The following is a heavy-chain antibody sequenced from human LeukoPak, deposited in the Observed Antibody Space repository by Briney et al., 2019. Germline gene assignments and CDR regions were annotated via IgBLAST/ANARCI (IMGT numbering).Heavy chain of an antibody. D-gene: IGHD6-13*01. J-gene: IGHJ5*02. CDR1: GGSFSGYY. CDR3: ARSGSSWYQRNWFDP. CDR2: INHSGST. V-gene: IGHV4-34*01. Sequence: PSETLSLTCAVYGGSFSGYYWSWIGQPPGKRLEWIGEINHSGSTNYNPSLKSRVTISVDTSKNQFSLKLSSVTAADTAVYYCARSGSSWYQRNWFDPWGQGTLVTVSS.